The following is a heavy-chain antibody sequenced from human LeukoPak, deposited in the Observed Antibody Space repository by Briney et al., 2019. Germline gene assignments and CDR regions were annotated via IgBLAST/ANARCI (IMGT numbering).Heavy chain of an antibody. CDR1: GGSISSGSYY. CDR3: AREIDYGGNSDY. V-gene: IGHV4-61*02. CDR2: IYTSGST. D-gene: IGHD4-23*01. Sequence: PSQTLSLTCTVSGGSISSGSYYWSWIRQPAGEGLEWIGRIYTSGSTNYNPPLKSRVTISVDTSKNQFSLKLSSVTAADTAVYYCAREIDYGGNSDYWGQGTLVTVSS. J-gene: IGHJ4*02.